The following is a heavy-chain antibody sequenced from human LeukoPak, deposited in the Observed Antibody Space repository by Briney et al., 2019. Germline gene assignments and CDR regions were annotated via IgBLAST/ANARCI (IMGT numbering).Heavy chain of an antibody. CDR1: GFTFSSYA. V-gene: IGHV3-30-3*01. D-gene: IGHD3-22*01. CDR2: ISYDGSNK. J-gene: IGHJ4*02. Sequence: QPGRSLRLSCAASGFTFSSYAMHWVRQAPGKGLEWVAVISYDGSNKYYADSVKGRFTISRDNSKNTLYLQMNSLRAEDTAVYYCARDTDYYDSSYHFDYWGQGTLVTVSS. CDR3: ARDTDYYDSSYHFDY.